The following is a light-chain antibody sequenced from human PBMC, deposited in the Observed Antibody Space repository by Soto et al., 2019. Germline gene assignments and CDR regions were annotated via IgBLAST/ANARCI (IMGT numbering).Light chain of an antibody. V-gene: IGKV3-20*01. CDR2: GAS. Sequence: EIVLTQSPGTLSLSPGERVTLSCRASHTISSNSLAWYQQRLGQAPRVLIYGASSRATGIPDRFSGSGSGIDFTLTISGLEPEDFAIYYCHRYVNFPSSCGGGTKVEFK. CDR3: HRYVNFPSS. J-gene: IGKJ4*02. CDR1: HTISSNS.